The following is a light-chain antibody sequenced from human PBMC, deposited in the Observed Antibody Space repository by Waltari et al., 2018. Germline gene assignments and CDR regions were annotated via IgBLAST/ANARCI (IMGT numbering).Light chain of an antibody. CDR1: QSISSW. Sequence: DIQVTQSPSSLSASVGDKVTITCQTSQSISSWLAWFQQKPGKAPKPLLYKASSVESGVPSRFSGSGSGTDFTLTISSLQPEDFATYYCQQYHSAPYSFGQGTKVDMK. CDR3: QQYHSAPYS. V-gene: IGKV1-5*01. CDR2: KAS. J-gene: IGKJ2*03.